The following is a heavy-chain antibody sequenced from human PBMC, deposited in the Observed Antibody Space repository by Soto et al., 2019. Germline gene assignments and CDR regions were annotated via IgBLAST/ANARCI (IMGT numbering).Heavy chain of an antibody. CDR1: GFSFSRHN. V-gene: IGHV3-48*02. CDR3: ASGLTIAIENNWFDP. D-gene: IGHD2-21*01. Sequence: EMRLVESGGDLVQPGGSLRLSCAASGFSFSRHNMNWVRQAPGKGLEWLSYIDKSGTTAAYADSVKGRFTISRDNAENSLFLQMTSLRDEDTAVYYCASGLTIAIENNWFDPWGQGTLVVVSS. J-gene: IGHJ5*02. CDR2: IDKSGTTA.